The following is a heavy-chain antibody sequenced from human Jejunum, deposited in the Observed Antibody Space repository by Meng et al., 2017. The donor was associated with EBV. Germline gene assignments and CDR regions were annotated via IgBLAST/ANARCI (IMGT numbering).Heavy chain of an antibody. J-gene: IGHJ4*02. CDR3: ARSIIAPAATGY. V-gene: IGHV1-46*01. CDR1: GYTFTSYF. Sequence: VQVVKYVAEGKNPWASGNIPCKASGYTFTSYFMHWVRQAPGQGLEWMGIINPNGGSRTYAQEFQGRLTMTRDTSTSTVKMELSSLRSEDTAMYYCARSIIAPAATGYWGQGTLVTVAS. D-gene: IGHD6-13*01. CDR2: INPNGGSR.